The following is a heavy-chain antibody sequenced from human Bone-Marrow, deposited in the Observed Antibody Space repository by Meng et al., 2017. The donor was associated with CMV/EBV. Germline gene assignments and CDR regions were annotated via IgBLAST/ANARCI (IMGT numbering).Heavy chain of an antibody. Sequence: SVNVSCKASGGTFSSYAISWVRQAPGQGLEWMGGIIPIFGTANYAQKFQGRVTITTDEFTSTAYMELSSLRSEDTAVYYCARDRLRGYCSSTSCYPPTYYYGMDVWGQGTTVTVSS. D-gene: IGHD2-2*01. J-gene: IGHJ6*02. V-gene: IGHV1-69*05. CDR2: IIPIFGTA. CDR3: ARDRLRGYCSSTSCYPPTYYYGMDV. CDR1: GGTFSSYA.